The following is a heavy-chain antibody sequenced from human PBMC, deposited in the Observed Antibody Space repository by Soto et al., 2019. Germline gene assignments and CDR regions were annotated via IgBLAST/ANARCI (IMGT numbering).Heavy chain of an antibody. V-gene: IGHV3-33*01. CDR1: GFTFSSYG. J-gene: IGHJ6*02. CDR3: XXKGHCSGGSCYQYYYYGMDV. D-gene: IGHD2-15*01. Sequence: QVQLVESGGGVVQPGRSLRLSCAASGFTFSSYGMHWVRQAXXXXXXXXXXXXXXGCNKYYAVSVKGRFTISRDNSKNTLYLQMNSLRAEDTAXXXXXXKGHCSGGSCYQYYYYGMDVWGQGTTVTVSS. CDR2: XXXXGCNK.